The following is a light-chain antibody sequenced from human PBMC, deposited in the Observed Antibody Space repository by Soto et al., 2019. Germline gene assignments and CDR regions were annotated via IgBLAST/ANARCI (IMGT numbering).Light chain of an antibody. CDR3: LQDHDDSWT. V-gene: IGKV3-11*01. Sequence: EIVLTQSPATLSLSPGERATLSCRASQSVSSYLAWYQQKPGQAPRPLIYGASNLQSGVPSRFRGSRSGTEFTLTVSSLQSEDFATYYCLQDHDDSWTFGQGTKVDI. CDR2: GAS. CDR1: QSVSSY. J-gene: IGKJ1*01.